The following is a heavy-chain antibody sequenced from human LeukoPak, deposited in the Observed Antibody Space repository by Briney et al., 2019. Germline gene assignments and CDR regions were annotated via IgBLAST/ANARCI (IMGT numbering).Heavy chain of an antibody. Sequence: PSETLSLTCAVYGGSFSGYYWGWIRQPPGKGLEWIGSIYYSGSTYYNPSLKSRVTISVDTSKDQFSLKLSSVTAADTAVYYCARADDFWDYFDYWGQGTLVTVSS. CDR1: GGSFSGYY. J-gene: IGHJ4*02. CDR2: IYYSGST. CDR3: ARADDFWDYFDY. D-gene: IGHD3-3*01. V-gene: IGHV4-34*01.